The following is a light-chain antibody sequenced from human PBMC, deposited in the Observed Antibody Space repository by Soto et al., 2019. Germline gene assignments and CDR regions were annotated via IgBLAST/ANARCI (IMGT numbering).Light chain of an antibody. CDR1: TSNIGSKT. V-gene: IGLV1-44*01. CDR3: AAWDDSLNGVV. CDR2: SND. J-gene: IGLJ2*01. Sequence: QSVLTHPPSASGTPGQRVTISCSGSTSNIGSKTVNWYQQLPGTAPKLLIYSNDQRPSGVPDRISGSKSGTSASLAISGLQSEDEADYYCAAWDDSLNGVVFGGGTKLTVL.